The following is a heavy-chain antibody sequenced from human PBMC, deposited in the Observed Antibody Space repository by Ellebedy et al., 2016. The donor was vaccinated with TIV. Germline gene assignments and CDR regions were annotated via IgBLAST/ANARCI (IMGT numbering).Heavy chain of an antibody. V-gene: IGHV3-30*02. CDR1: GFTFSSYG. CDR2: IWYDGSNK. CDR3: AKGPFGEWGD. Sequence: GESLKISCAASGFTFSSYGMHWVRQAPGKGLEWVAVIWYDGSNKYYADSVKGRFTISRDNSKNTLYLQMNSLRAEDTAVYYCAKGPFGEWGDWGQGTTVTVSS. J-gene: IGHJ6*02. D-gene: IGHD3-3*01.